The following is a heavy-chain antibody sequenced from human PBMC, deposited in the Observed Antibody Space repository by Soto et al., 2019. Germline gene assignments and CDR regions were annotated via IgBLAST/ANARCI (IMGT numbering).Heavy chain of an antibody. D-gene: IGHD2-21*01. Sequence: PGESLNISCQGSVYSFSTSWFGWVRHMPGKGLEWMGIIYPGDSDTRYSPSFQGQVTISADKSISTAFLQWSSLKASDTATYYCARTTIAGIRGYFDYWGQGTLVTVSS. CDR2: IYPGDSDT. CDR1: VYSFSTSW. CDR3: ARTTIAGIRGYFDY. J-gene: IGHJ4*02. V-gene: IGHV5-51*01.